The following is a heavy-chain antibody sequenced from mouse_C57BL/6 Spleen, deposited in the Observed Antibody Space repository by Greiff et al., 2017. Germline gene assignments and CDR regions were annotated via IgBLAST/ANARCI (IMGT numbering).Heavy chain of an antibody. Sequence: LQQSGPELVKPGASVKISCKASGYAFSSSWMNWVKQRPGKGLEWIGRIYPGDGDTNYTGKFKGKATLTADKSSSTAYMELCSLTTEDTAVYYCARNNYDMDVWGKGTSVTVSS. CDR1: GYAFSSSW. CDR3: ARNNYDMDV. D-gene: IGHD5-2*01. J-gene: IGHJ4*01. CDR2: IYPGDGDT. V-gene: IGHV1-82*01.